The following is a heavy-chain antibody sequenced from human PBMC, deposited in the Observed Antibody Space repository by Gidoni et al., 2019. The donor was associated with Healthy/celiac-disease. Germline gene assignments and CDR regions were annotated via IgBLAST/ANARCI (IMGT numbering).Heavy chain of an antibody. CDR3: ARLPYYYDSSGYYYYYGMDV. Sequence: EVQLVESGGGWVQPGGSLRLSCAASGFTFSSYEMNWVRQAPGKGLEWVSYISSSGSTIYYADSVKGRFTISRDNAKNSLYLQMNSLRAEDTAVYYCARLPYYYDSSGYYYYYGMDVWGQGTTVTVSS. D-gene: IGHD3-22*01. J-gene: IGHJ6*02. V-gene: IGHV3-48*03. CDR1: GFTFSSYE. CDR2: ISSSGSTI.